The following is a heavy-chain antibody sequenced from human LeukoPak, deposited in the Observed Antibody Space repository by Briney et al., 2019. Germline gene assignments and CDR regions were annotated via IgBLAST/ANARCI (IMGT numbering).Heavy chain of an antibody. J-gene: IGHJ5*02. D-gene: IGHD6-13*01. V-gene: IGHV1-18*01. CDR1: GYTFTSYG. CDR2: ISAYNGNT. CDR3: ARELKMGYSSSYWFDP. Sequence: GSVKVSCKASGYTFTSYGISWVRQAPGQGLEWMGWISAYNGNTNYAQKLQGRVTMTTDTSTSTAYMELRSLRSDDTAVYYCARELKMGYSSSYWFDPWGQGTLVTVSS.